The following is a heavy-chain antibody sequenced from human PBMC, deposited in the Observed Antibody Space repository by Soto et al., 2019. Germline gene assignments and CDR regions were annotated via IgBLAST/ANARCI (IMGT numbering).Heavy chain of an antibody. CDR3: ARDRLYSGRARNNWFDP. V-gene: IGHV1-2*04. Sequence: ASVKVSCKASGYTFTGYYMHWVRQAPGQGLEWMGWINPNSGGTNYAQKFQGWVTMTRDTSISTAYMELSRLRSDDTAVYYCARDRLYSGRARNNWFDPWGQGTLVTVSS. CDR1: GYTFTGYY. CDR2: INPNSGGT. D-gene: IGHD1-26*01. J-gene: IGHJ5*02.